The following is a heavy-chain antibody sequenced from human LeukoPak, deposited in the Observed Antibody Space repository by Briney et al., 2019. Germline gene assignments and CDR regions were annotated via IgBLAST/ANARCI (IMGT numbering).Heavy chain of an antibody. CDR3: ARDIVATIEGYGMDV. CDR2: INHSGST. Sequence: SETLSLTCAVYGGSFSGYYWSWIRQPPGKGLEWIGEINHSGSTNYNPSLKSRVTISVDTSKNQFSLKLSSVTAADTAVYYCARDIVATIEGYGMDVWGQGTTVTVSS. CDR1: GGSFSGYY. V-gene: IGHV4-34*01. D-gene: IGHD5-12*01. J-gene: IGHJ6*02.